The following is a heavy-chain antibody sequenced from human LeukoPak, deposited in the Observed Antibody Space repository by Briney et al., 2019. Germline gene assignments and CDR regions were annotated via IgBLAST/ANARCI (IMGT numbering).Heavy chain of an antibody. CDR2: LRYDGSDE. J-gene: IGHJ5*02. CDR3: ATDFGDDPLFDP. D-gene: IGHD2-21*02. Sequence: PGGSLRLSCAASGFIFSSSDMHWVRQAPGKGLAWVAFLRYDGSDECYAESVKGRFTISRDHSKNTLYLQMNSLGAEDTAIYYCATDFGDDPLFDPWGQGTLVTVSS. V-gene: IGHV3-30*02. CDR1: GFIFSSSD.